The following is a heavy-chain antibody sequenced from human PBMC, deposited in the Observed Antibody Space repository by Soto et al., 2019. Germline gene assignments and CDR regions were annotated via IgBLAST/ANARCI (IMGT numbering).Heavy chain of an antibody. CDR3: ARDRIAAAGGWFDP. CDR1: GGSISSFY. CDR2: IYYSGST. D-gene: IGHD6-13*01. J-gene: IGHJ5*02. V-gene: IGHV4-59*01. Sequence: PSETLSLTCTVSGGSISSFYWSWIRQPPGKGLEWIGYIYYSGSTNYNPSLKSRVTISVDTSKNQFSLKLSSVTAADTAVYYCARDRIAAAGGWFDPWGQGTLVTASS.